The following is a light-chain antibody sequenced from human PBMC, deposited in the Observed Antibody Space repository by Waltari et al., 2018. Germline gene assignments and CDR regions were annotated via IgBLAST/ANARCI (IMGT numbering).Light chain of an antibody. CDR2: GAF. CDR1: QSVNTN. V-gene: IGKV3-15*01. Sequence: EIVMTQSPATLSVSPGETATLSCRASQSVNTNLAWYQQQPGQAPRLLISGAFSRATGVPARFSGSGSGTEFTLTISSLQSEDFAVYFCQQYNTWPPSWTFGQGTKVEIK. J-gene: IGKJ1*01. CDR3: QQYNTWPPSWT.